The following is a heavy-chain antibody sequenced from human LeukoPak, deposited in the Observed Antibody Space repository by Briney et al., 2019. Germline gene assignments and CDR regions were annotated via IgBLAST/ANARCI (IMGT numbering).Heavy chain of an antibody. D-gene: IGHD6-19*01. CDR1: GFTFSSYS. V-gene: IGHV3-21*01. Sequence: PGGSLRLSCAASGFTFSSYSMNWVRQAPGKGLEWVSSISSSSSYIYYADSVKGRFTISRDNAKNSLYLQMNSLRAEDTAVYYCARAGGSGWYSDYWGQGTLVTVSS. CDR2: ISSSSSYI. J-gene: IGHJ4*02. CDR3: ARAGGSGWYSDY.